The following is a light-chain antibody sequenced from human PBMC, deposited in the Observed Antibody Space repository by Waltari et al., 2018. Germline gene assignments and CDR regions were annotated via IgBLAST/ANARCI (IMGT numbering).Light chain of an antibody. CDR2: EVS. J-gene: IGLJ2*01. Sequence: QSALTQPPSASGSPGQSVTISCTGTSSDVGRYNYVSWYQQHPGKAPKLMIYEVSKRPSGFPARLAVSKSGNTASLTVSGLQAEDEADYYCSSYAGSNNVVFGGGTKLTVL. CDR1: SSDVGRYNY. CDR3: SSYAGSNNVV. V-gene: IGLV2-8*01.